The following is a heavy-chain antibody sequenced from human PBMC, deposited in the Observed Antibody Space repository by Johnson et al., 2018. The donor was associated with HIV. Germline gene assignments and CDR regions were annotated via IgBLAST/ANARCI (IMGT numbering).Heavy chain of an antibody. CDR2: ISYDESNN. D-gene: IGHD3-10*01. CDR1: GFTFSSYG. V-gene: IGHV3-30*18. Sequence: QVQLVESGGGVVQPGRSLRLSCAASGFTFSSYGMHWVRQAPGKGLEWVAFISYDESNNYYADSVKGRFTISRDNSKNTLYLQMNSLRAEDTAVYYCAKGGAHGEGGFDIWGQGTMVTVSS. CDR3: AKGGAHGEGGFDI. J-gene: IGHJ3*02.